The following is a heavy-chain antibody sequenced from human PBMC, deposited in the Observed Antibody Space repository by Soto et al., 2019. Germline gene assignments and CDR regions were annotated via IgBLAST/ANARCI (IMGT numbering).Heavy chain of an antibody. V-gene: IGHV1-69*02. CDR2: IIPILGIA. Sequence: QVQLVQSGAEVKKPGSSVKVSCKASGGTFSSYTISWVRQAPGQGLEWMGRIIPILGIANYAQKFQGRVTITAEKSTSTAYMELSSLRSEDTAVYYCARMTSWGDDFWGGYRNWYFDLWGRCTLVTVSS. J-gene: IGHJ2*01. CDR3: ARMTSWGDDFWGGYRNWYFDL. D-gene: IGHD3-3*01. CDR1: GGTFSSYT.